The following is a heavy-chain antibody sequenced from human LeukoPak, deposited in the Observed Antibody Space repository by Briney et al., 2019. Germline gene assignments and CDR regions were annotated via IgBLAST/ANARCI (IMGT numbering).Heavy chain of an antibody. Sequence: QSGGSLRLSCAASGFTFSSYAMHWVRQAPGKGLEWVAVISYDGSNKYYADSVKGRFTISRDNSKNTLYLQMNSLRAEDTAVYYCAKEEGEDGYNYYFDYWGQGTLVTVSS. CDR1: GFTFSSYA. V-gene: IGHV3-30-3*01. J-gene: IGHJ4*02. CDR2: ISYDGSNK. D-gene: IGHD5-24*01. CDR3: AKEEGEDGYNYYFDY.